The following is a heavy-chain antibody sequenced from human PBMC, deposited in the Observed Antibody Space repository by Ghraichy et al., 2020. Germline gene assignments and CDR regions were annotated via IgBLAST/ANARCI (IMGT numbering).Heavy chain of an antibody. Sequence: GESLNISCAASGFTFSSYAMSWVRQAPGKGLEWVSAISGSGGSTYYADSVKGRFTISRDNSKNTLYLQMNSLRAEDTAVYYCARSYGLLASRPAFDIWGQGTMVTVSS. J-gene: IGHJ3*02. CDR3: ARSYGLLASRPAFDI. D-gene: IGHD5-18*01. CDR1: GFTFSSYA. CDR2: ISGSGGST. V-gene: IGHV3-23*01.